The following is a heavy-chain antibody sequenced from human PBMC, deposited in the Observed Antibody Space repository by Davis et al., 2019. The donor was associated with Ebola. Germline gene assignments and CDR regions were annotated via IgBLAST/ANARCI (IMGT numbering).Heavy chain of an antibody. CDR2: IKQDGSEK. V-gene: IGHV3-7*01. D-gene: IGHD3-10*01. J-gene: IGHJ6*02. CDR3: ARDGITMVQGVMDYYYYYGMDV. Sequence: GESLKISCAASGFTFSSYWMSWVRQAPGKGLEWVANIKQDGSEKYYVDSVKGRFTISRDNAKNSLYLQMNSLRAEDTAVYYCARDGITMVQGVMDYYYYYGMDVWGQGTTVTVSS. CDR1: GFTFSSYW.